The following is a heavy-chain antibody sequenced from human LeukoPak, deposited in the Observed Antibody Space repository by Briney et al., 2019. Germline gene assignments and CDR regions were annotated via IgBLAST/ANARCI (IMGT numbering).Heavy chain of an antibody. J-gene: IGHJ4*02. D-gene: IGHD6-13*01. V-gene: IGHV3-66*01. CDR1: GFTFSINY. CDR2: IYSGGST. Sequence: GGSLRLSCAASGFTFSINYMGWVRQAPGKGLEWVSVIYSGGSTYHADSVKGRFTISRDNSKNTVYLQMNSLRAEDTAVYYCARGPDSSNWYEPVDYWGQGTLVTVSS. CDR3: ARGPDSSNWYEPVDY.